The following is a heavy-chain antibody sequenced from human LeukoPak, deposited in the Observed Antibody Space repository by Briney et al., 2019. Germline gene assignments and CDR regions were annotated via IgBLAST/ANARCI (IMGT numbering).Heavy chain of an antibody. CDR2: ISYDGSNK. V-gene: IGHV3-30-3*01. CDR3: ARDPTDYYGSGSYYPFSYYYYGMDV. Sequence: GSLRLSCAASGFTFISYAMHWVRQAPGKGLEWVAVISYDGSNKYYADSVKGRFTISRDNSKNTLYLQMNSLRAEDTAVYYCARDPTDYYGSGSYYPFSYYYYGMDVWGQGTTVTVSS. CDR1: GFTFISYA. D-gene: IGHD3-10*01. J-gene: IGHJ6*02.